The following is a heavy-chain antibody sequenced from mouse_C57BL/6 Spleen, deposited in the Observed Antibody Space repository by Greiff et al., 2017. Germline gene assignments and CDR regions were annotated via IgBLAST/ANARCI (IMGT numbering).Heavy chain of an antibody. V-gene: IGHV1-64*01. CDR1: GYTFTSYW. Sequence: QVQLQQSGAELVKPGASVKLSCKASGYTFTSYWMHWVKQRPGQGLEWIGMIHPNSGSTNYNEKFKSKATLTVDKSSSTAYMQLSSLTSEDSAVYYCARAPYDFYAMDYWGQGTSVTVSS. CDR3: ARAPYDFYAMDY. J-gene: IGHJ4*01. CDR2: IHPNSGST. D-gene: IGHD2-4*01.